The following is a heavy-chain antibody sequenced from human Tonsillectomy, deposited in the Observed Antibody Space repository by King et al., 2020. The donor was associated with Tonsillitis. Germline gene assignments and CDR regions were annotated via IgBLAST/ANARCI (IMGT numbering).Heavy chain of an antibody. V-gene: IGHV3-33*08. CDR2: IWFDGSNK. CDR1: GFTFSSYG. CDR3: ARAGIEPRLRSVGACDY. Sequence: QLVESGGGVVQPGRSLRLSCAASGFTFSSYGMHWVRQAPGKGLEWVAVIWFDGSNKYYVDSVKGRFTISRDNSKNTLYLQMNSLRAEDTAVYYCARAGIEPRLRSVGACDYWGQGTLVTVSS. J-gene: IGHJ4*02. D-gene: IGHD3-10*01.